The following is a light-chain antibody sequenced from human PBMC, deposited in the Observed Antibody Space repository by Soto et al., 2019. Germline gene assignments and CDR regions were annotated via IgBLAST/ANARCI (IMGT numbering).Light chain of an antibody. V-gene: IGLV2-11*01. CDR2: DAD. CDR1: SSDFGDSNF. J-gene: IGLJ3*02. CDR3: CSYGGRTTVRV. Sequence: QSALTQPRSVSGSPGQSITISCTGTSSDFGDSNFVSWYRQHPGKAPKLLIYDADKRPSGVPDRLSGSKSGKTASLTISGLQAEDEADYYCCSYGGRTTVRVFGGGTKLTVL.